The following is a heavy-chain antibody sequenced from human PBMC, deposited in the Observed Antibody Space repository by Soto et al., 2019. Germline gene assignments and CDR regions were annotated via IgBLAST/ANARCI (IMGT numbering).Heavy chain of an antibody. V-gene: IGHV1-69*13. J-gene: IGHJ6*02. CDR1: GGTFSSYA. Sequence: SVKVSCKASGGTFSSYAISWVRQAPGQGLEWMGGVIPIFGTANYAQKFQGRVTITADESTSTAYMELSSLRSEDTAVYYCARNREVRGIAAAGPYYYYGMDVWGQGTTVTVSS. D-gene: IGHD6-13*01. CDR3: ARNREVRGIAAAGPYYYYGMDV. CDR2: VIPIFGTA.